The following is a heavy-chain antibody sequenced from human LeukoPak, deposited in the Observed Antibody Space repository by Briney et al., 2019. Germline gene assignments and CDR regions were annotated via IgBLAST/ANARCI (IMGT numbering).Heavy chain of an antibody. Sequence: PGGSLRLSCAASVFSFYSYWMHGVRHARRRGLVWGSRISNDGRSTSFADSVKGRFTISRDNAKNTLYLQMNSLSAEDTAVYYCTRGREGNYGLFDSWGQGTLVTVSS. CDR2: ISNDGRST. D-gene: IGHD3-10*01. J-gene: IGHJ4*02. V-gene: IGHV3-74*01. CDR1: VFSFYSYW. CDR3: TRGREGNYGLFDS.